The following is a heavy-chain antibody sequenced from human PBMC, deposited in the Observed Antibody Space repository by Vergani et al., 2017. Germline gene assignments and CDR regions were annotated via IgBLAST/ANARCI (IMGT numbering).Heavy chain of an antibody. J-gene: IGHJ4*02. CDR2: INTGNGNT. CDR1: GGTFSSYA. Sequence: QVQLVQSGAEVKKPGSSVKVSCKASGGTFSSYAISWVRQAPGQGLEWMGWINTGNGNTKYSQKFQGRVTITRDTSASTAYMELSSLRSEDTAVYYCARSRGYSYGLAFDYWGQGTLVTVSS. CDR3: ARSRGYSYGLAFDY. V-gene: IGHV1-3*04. D-gene: IGHD5-18*01.